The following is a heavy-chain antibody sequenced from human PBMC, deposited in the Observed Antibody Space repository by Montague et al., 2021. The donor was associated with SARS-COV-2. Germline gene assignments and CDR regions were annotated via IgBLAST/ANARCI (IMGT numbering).Heavy chain of an antibody. CDR3: ARTSQYCTPTSCYLPNAMDV. V-gene: IGHV4-38-2*02. CDR2: ICHGGGK. J-gene: IGHJ6*02. CDR1: GYSITHAYY. D-gene: IGHD2-8*01. Sequence: SETRSLTCTVSGYSITHAYYYGGFSHHPRKELVWFGSICHGGGKSYNPPSMCRVTISLDTSNNQFSMKLTSVSTADTAVYYCARTSQYCTPTSCYLPNAMDVWGQGTTVTVSS.